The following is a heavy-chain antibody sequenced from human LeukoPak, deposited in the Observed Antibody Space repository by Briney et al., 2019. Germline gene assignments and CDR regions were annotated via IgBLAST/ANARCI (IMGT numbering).Heavy chain of an antibody. CDR3: ARDHSYGPDWYFDL. V-gene: IGHV3-20*04. J-gene: IGHJ2*01. CDR1: GFTFDDYG. Sequence: GGSLRLSCAASGFTFDDYGMSWVRQAPGKGLEWVSGINWNGGSTGYADSVKGRFTISRDNAKNSLYLQMNSLRAEDTAVYYCARDHSYGPDWYFDLWGRGTLVTVSS. CDR2: INWNGGST. D-gene: IGHD5-18*01.